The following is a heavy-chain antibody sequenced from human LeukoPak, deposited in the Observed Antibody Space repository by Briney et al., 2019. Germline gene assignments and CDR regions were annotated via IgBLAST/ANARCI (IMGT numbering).Heavy chain of an antibody. V-gene: IGHV1-2*02. CDR3: ASLSSGDNY. J-gene: IGHJ4*02. Sequence: ASVKVSCKASGYTFTSYAIIWVRQAPGQGLEWMGWINPNSGGTNYAQKFQGRVTMTRDTSISTAYMELSRLRSDDTAVYYCASLSSGDNYWGQGTLVTVSS. D-gene: IGHD3-22*01. CDR1: GYTFTSYA. CDR2: INPNSGGT.